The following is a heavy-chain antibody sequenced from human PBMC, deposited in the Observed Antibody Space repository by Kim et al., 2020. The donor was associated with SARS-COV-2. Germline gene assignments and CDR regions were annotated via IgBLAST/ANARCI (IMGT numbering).Heavy chain of an antibody. J-gene: IGHJ4*02. D-gene: IGHD6-13*01. Sequence: LKSRVPISVNQSKNQFSLKLSSVTAADTAVYYCARGAIAAAAKGVYYFDYWGQGTLVTVSS. V-gene: IGHV4-34*01. CDR3: ARGAIAAAAKGVYYFDY.